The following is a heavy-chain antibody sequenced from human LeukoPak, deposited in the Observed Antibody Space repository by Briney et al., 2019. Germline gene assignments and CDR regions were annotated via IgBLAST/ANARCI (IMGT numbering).Heavy chain of an antibody. J-gene: IGHJ4*02. D-gene: IGHD3-22*01. CDR1: GFTFGTYN. Sequence: GGSLRLSCAASGFTFGTYNMNWVRQAPGKGLEWVGFIGSKVYGGTTEYAASVKGRFIISRDDSKSIAYLQINSLKTEDTGVYYCSKSYYYDSTSSFDFWGQGTLVTVSS. CDR2: IGSKVYGGTT. CDR3: SKSYYYDSTSSFDF. V-gene: IGHV3-49*04.